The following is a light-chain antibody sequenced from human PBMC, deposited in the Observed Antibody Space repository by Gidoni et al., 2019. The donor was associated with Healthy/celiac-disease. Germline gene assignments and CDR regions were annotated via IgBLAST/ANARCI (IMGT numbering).Light chain of an antibody. Sequence: EIVLTQSPATLSLSTGERATLSCRASQSVSSYLAWYQPKPGQAPRLLIYDASNRATGIPARFSGSGSGTDFTLTISSLEPEDFAVYYCQQRGNWPSLTFGGXTKVEIK. V-gene: IGKV3-11*01. CDR3: QQRGNWPSLT. CDR2: DAS. J-gene: IGKJ4*01. CDR1: QSVSSY.